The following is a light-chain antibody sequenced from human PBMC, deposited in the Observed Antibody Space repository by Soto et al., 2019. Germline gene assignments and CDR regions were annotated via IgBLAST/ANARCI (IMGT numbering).Light chain of an antibody. V-gene: IGKV3-20*01. CDR3: QHYDRAPMWT. CDR2: GAS. Sequence: EIVLTQSPVTLSLSPGERATLSCRASQSVSSTYLAWYRHKPGQAPRLLIYGASTRATGIPARFSGSGSGTEFTLTINRLEPEDFAVYYCQHYDRAPMWTFGQGTKVDIK. CDR1: QSVSSTY. J-gene: IGKJ1*01.